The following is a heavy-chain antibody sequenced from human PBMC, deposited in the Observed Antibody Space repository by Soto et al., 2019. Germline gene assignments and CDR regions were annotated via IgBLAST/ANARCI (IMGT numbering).Heavy chain of an antibody. CDR3: AKDTSSSPYYMDV. V-gene: IGHV3-23*01. CDR2: ITGSTGTT. Sequence: GGSLRLSCAASGFTFSNFAMSWVRHAPGKGLEWVSEITGSTGTTYYADSVKGRFIISRDNSKNTVHLQMNSLRAEDTAVYYCAKDTSSSPYYMDVWGKGTTVTVSS. D-gene: IGHD2-2*01. CDR1: GFTFSNFA. J-gene: IGHJ6*03.